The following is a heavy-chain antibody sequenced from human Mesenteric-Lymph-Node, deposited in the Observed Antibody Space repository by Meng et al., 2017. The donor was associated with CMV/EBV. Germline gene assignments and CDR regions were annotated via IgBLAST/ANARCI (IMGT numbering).Heavy chain of an antibody. CDR2: ISSRSSYI. CDR3: ARDQNRDYDFGTGFYDGMDV. J-gene: IGHJ6*02. D-gene: IGHD3-3*01. V-gene: IGHV3-21*06. Sequence: GESLKISCAASGFTFSSYSMNWVRQAPGKGLEWVSSISSRSSYISHADSVKGRFTISRDNAKNSLYLQMNSLRAEDTAVYYCARDQNRDYDFGTGFYDGMDVWGQGTTVTVSS. CDR1: GFTFSSYS.